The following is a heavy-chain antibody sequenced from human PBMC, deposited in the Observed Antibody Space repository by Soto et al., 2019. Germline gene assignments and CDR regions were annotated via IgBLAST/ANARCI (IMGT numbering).Heavy chain of an antibody. Sequence: EVQLVESGGGLVQPGGSLKLSCAVSGFTFSSHAMNWVRQAPGKGLEWVAYIHGTRSIIYYADSVKGRFTISRDNAKNSLYLQMDSLSDEHTALYYCARDARNADYDYWGQGTLVTVSS. CDR3: ARDARNADYDY. V-gene: IGHV3-48*02. CDR1: GFTFSSHA. D-gene: IGHD3-16*01. J-gene: IGHJ4*02. CDR2: IHGTRSII.